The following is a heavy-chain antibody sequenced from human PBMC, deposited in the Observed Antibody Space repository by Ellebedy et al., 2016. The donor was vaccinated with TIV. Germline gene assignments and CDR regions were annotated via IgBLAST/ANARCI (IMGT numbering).Heavy chain of an antibody. D-gene: IGHD6-13*01. Sequence: GESLKISCAASGFTFSSYWMSWVRQAPGKGLEWVANIKQDGSEKYYVDSVKGRFTISRDNAKNSLYLQMNSLRAEDTAVYYCARPAAGIYYYGMDVWGQGTTVTVSS. CDR1: GFTFSSYW. CDR2: IKQDGSEK. CDR3: ARPAAGIYYYGMDV. V-gene: IGHV3-7*01. J-gene: IGHJ6*02.